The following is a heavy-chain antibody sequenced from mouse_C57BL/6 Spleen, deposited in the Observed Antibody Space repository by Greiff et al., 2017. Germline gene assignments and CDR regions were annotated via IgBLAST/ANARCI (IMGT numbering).Heavy chain of an antibody. Sequence: QVQLKQSGAELVRPGASVTLSCKASGYTFTDYEMHWVKQTPVHGLEWIGAIDPETGGTAYNQKFKGKAILTADKSSSTAYMELRSLTSEDSAVYYCTREGIYYYGSSCCWGQGTTLTVSS. V-gene: IGHV1-15*01. D-gene: IGHD1-1*01. CDR1: GYTFTDYE. J-gene: IGHJ2*01. CDR3: TREGIYYYGSSCC. CDR2: IDPETGGT.